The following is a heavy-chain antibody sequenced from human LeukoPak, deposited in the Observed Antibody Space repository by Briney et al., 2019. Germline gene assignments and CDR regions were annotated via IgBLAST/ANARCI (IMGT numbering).Heavy chain of an antibody. J-gene: IGHJ4*02. D-gene: IGHD5-24*01. CDR1: GGSISSGGYS. Sequence: PSQTLSLTCAVSGGSISSGGYSWSWIRQPPGKGLEWIGYIYHSGSTYYNPSLKSRVTISVDTSKNQFSLNLSSVTAADTAVYYCARGRRDGYNYVQSTRARYFDYWGQGTLVTVSS. CDR2: IYHSGST. CDR3: ARGRRDGYNYVQSTRARYFDY. V-gene: IGHV4-30-2*01.